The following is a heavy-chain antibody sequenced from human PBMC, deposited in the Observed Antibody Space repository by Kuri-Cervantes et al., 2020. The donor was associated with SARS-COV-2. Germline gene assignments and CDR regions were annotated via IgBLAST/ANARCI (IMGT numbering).Heavy chain of an antibody. CDR3: FSSGWSWGDY. J-gene: IGHJ4*01. CDR1: GFTFSSYA. D-gene: IGHD6-19*01. Sequence: GESLKISCSASGFTFSSYAMHWVRQAPGEGLEYVSAISSNGATYYAGSVKGRFTISRDNSKNTMYLQMSSLRTEDTAIYHCFSSGWSWGDYWGHGTLVTVSS. CDR2: ISSNGAT. V-gene: IGHV3-64D*06.